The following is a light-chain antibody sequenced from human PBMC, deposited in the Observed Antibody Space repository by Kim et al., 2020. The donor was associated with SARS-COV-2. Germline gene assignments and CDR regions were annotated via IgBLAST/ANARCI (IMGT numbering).Light chain of an antibody. CDR1: NIGSKS. Sequence: SYELTQPPSVSVAPGKTARITCGGNNIGSKSVHWYQQKPGQAPVLVIYYDSDRPSGIPERFSGSNSGNTATLTISRVEAVDEADYYCQVWDSSSDLPVFG. V-gene: IGLV3-21*04. J-gene: IGLJ3*02. CDR3: QVWDSSSDLPV. CDR2: YDS.